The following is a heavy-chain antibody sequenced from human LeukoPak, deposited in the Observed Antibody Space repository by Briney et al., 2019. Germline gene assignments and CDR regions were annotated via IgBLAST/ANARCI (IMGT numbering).Heavy chain of an antibody. CDR1: GYTFTSYA. CDR3: ARGYDILTGYSVNII. D-gene: IGHD3-9*01. J-gene: IGHJ4*02. CDR2: IIPIFGTA. Sequence: SVKVSCKASGYTFTSYAISWVRQAPGQGLEWMGGIIPIFGTANYAQKFQGRVTITADESTSTAYMELSSLRSEDTAVYYCARGYDILTGYSVNIIWGQGTLVTVSS. V-gene: IGHV1-69*13.